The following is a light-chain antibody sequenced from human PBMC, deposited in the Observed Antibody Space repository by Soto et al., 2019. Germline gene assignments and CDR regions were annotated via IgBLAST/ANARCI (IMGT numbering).Light chain of an antibody. Sequence: EVVLTQSPATLSLSPGERATLSCRASQSVNRYLAWYQQKPGQAPRLLIYGASSRATGIPDRFSGSGSGTDSTLTISSLEPEDFAVYYCQHYGASPWTFGQGTKVDIK. J-gene: IGKJ1*01. CDR3: QHYGASPWT. CDR2: GAS. V-gene: IGKV3-11*01. CDR1: QSVNRY.